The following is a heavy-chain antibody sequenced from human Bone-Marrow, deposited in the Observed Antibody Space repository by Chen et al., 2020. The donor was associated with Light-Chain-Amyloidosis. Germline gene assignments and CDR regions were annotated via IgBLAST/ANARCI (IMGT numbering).Heavy chain of an antibody. CDR3: ARDINPAYNGMYYDAFDV. J-gene: IGHJ3*01. V-gene: IGHV3-7*03. CDR1: GFTFNSYW. CDR2: MNRDGSKS. Sequence: EMQLVESGGGLVQPGGSLRLSCAASGFTFNSYWMTWVRQVPGKGPEWVANMNRDGSKSYYVDSVQGRFIISRDNAKNSLFLQMNNVRAEDTAVYCCARDINPAYNGMYYDAFDVLGHGTMVTVSS. D-gene: IGHD1-26*01.